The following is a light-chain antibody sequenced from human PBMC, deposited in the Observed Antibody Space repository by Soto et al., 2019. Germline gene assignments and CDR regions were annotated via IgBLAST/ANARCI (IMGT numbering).Light chain of an antibody. Sequence: QSALTQPASVSGSPGQSITISCTGTSSDVGDYNYVSWYQQHPGKAPKLMIFDVSNQPSGVSNRFSGSKSGNTASLTISGLQAEDEAEYYCSSYTSSSTYVFGTGTKLTVL. CDR2: DVS. V-gene: IGLV2-14*01. CDR1: SSDVGDYNY. J-gene: IGLJ1*01. CDR3: SSYTSSSTYV.